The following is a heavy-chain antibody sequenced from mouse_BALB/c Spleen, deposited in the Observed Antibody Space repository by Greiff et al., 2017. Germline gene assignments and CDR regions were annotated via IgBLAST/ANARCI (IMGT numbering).Heavy chain of an antibody. CDR2: ISSGGGST. V-gene: IGHV5-12-1*01. CDR1: GFAFSSYD. J-gene: IGHJ3*01. D-gene: IGHD2-1*01. Sequence: DVHLVESGGGLVKPGGSLKLSCAASGFAFSSYDMSWVRQTPEKRLEWVAYISSGGGSTYYPDTVKGRFTISRDNAKNTLYLQMSSLKSEDTAMYYCARPGYGNVWFAYWGQGTLVTVSA. CDR3: ARPGYGNVWFAY.